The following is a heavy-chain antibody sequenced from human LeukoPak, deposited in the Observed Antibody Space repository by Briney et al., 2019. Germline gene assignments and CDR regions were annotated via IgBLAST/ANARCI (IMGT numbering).Heavy chain of an antibody. CDR3: VRSADIWFGEGNFDY. CDR2: IYYSGST. Sequence: SETLSLTCTVSGGSISSGNYYWGWIRQPPGKGLEWIGSIYYSGSTYYNPSLMSRVTISVDTSKNQFSLNPSSVTAADTAVYYCVRSADIWFGEGNFDYWGQGTLVTVSS. D-gene: IGHD3-10*01. J-gene: IGHJ4*02. V-gene: IGHV4-39*07. CDR1: GGSISSGNYY.